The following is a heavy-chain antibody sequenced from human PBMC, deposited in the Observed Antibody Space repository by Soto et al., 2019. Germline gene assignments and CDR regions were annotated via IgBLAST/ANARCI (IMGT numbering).Heavy chain of an antibody. CDR2: ISGSGGST. V-gene: IGHV3-23*01. CDR1: GFTFSSYA. Sequence: EVQLLESGGGLVQPGGSLRLSCAASGFTFSSYAMSWVRQAPGKGLEWVSAISGSGGSTYYADSVKGRFTLSRDNSKNTLDLQMNSLRSEDTAVYYCAKGMGYCSSTSCYVGSDYWGQGTLVTVSS. J-gene: IGHJ4*02. D-gene: IGHD2-2*01. CDR3: AKGMGYCSSTSCYVGSDY.